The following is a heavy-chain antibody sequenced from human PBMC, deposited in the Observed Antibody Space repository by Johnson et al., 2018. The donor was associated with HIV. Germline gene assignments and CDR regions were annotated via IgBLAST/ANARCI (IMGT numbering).Heavy chain of an antibody. J-gene: IGHJ3*02. CDR3: AKDVKEWSPAFDI. CDR1: GFTFSSSG. D-gene: IGHD3-3*01. Sequence: QVQLVQSGGGVVQPGGSLRLSCAASGFTFSSSGMHWVRQTPGKGLEWVTFIEYDGSNKYYLDSVKGRYTISRDNSKKRLYLQMNSLRAEDTAVYYCAKDVKEWSPAFDIWGQGTVVTVSS. CDR2: IEYDGSNK. V-gene: IGHV3-30*02.